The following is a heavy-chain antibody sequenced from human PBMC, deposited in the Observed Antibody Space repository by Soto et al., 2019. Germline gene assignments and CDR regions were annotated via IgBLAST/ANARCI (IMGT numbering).Heavy chain of an antibody. Sequence: QVQLVQSGAEVKKPGSSVKVSCKASGGTFSSYAISWVRQAPGQGLEWMGGIIPIFGTANYAQKFQGRVTITADESTSTAYMELSSLRSEDTAVYYCARVHGLGELSLYKEGGAFDIWGQGTMVTVSS. V-gene: IGHV1-69*01. J-gene: IGHJ3*02. CDR3: ARVHGLGELSLYKEGGAFDI. D-gene: IGHD3-16*02. CDR1: GGTFSSYA. CDR2: IIPIFGTA.